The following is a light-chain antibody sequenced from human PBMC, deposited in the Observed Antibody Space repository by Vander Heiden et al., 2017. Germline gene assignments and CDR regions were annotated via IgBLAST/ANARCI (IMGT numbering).Light chain of an antibody. CDR1: ALPKQD. V-gene: IGLV3-25*03. CDR2: KDS. CDR3: QSADSSGADVV. Sequence: SYELTQPPSVSVSPGRTARITCSGDALPKQDAVWYQQKPGQAPVLVMYKDSERSSGIPDRFSGSSSGTTVTLTISGVQAEDEADYYCQSADSSGADVVFGGGTKLTVL. J-gene: IGLJ2*01.